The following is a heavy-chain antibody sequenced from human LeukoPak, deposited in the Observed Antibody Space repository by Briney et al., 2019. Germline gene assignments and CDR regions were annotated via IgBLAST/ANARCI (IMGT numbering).Heavy chain of an antibody. V-gene: IGHV3-7*01. CDR2: IKQDGSEK. Sequence: GGSLRLSCAASGFTFSSYWMSWVRQAPGKGLEWVANIKQDGSEKYYVDSVKGRFTISRGNAKNSLYLQMNSLRAEDTAVYYCARDREMATRLHDAFDIWGQGTMVTVSS. J-gene: IGHJ3*02. CDR3: ARDREMATRLHDAFDI. D-gene: IGHD5-24*01. CDR1: GFTFSSYW.